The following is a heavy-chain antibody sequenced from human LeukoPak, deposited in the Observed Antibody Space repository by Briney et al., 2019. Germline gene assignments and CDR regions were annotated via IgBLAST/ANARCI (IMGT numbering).Heavy chain of an antibody. D-gene: IGHD2-2*01. V-gene: IGHV5-51*01. CDR2: IYPGDSDT. CDR1: GYSFTSYW. Sequence: GESLRISCKGSGYSFTSYWIGWVRQMPGKGLEWMGIIYPGDSDTRYSPSFQGQVTISADKSISTAYLQWSSLKASDTAMYYCARQSCSSTSCYLTWGQGTLVTVSS. J-gene: IGHJ5*02. CDR3: ARQSCSSTSCYLT.